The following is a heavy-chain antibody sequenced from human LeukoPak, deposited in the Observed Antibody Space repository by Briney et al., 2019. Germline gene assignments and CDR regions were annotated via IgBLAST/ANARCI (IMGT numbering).Heavy chain of an antibody. D-gene: IGHD5-18*01. J-gene: IGHJ4*02. CDR1: GGSISSGGYS. V-gene: IGHV4-30-2*01. Sequence: SETLSLTCAVSGGSISSGGYSWSWIRQPPGKGLEWIGYIYHSGSTYYNPSLKSRVTISVDRSKNQFSLKLSSVTAADTAVYYCARVDRDTAMAFGYWGQGTLVTVSS. CDR3: ARVDRDTAMAFGY. CDR2: IYHSGST.